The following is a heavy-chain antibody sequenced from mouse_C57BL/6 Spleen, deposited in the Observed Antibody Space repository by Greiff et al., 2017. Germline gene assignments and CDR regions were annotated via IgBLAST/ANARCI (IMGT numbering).Heavy chain of an antibody. V-gene: IGHV5-9-1*02. J-gene: IGHJ3*01. D-gene: IGHD2-4*01. CDR2: ISSGGDYI. CDR3: TRGEYYDPWFAY. Sequence: EVQGVESGEGLVKPGGSLKLSCAASGFTFSSYAMSWVRQTPEKRLEWVAYISSGGDYIYYADTVKGRFTISRDNARNTLYLQMSSLKSEDTAMYYCTRGEYYDPWFAYWGQGTLVTVSA. CDR1: GFTFSSYA.